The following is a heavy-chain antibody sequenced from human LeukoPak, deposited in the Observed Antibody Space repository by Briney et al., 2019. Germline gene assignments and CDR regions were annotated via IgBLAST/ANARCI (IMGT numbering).Heavy chain of an antibody. J-gene: IGHJ5*02. V-gene: IGHV4-59*08. CDR1: GGSISSYY. CDR3: ARHEHGDFGDPNWFDP. D-gene: IGHD4-17*01. Sequence: SETLSLTCTVSGGSISSYYWSWIRQPAGKGLEWIGSIYYSGSTYYNPSLKSRVIISVDTSKTQFSLNLNTVTAADTAVYYCARHEHGDFGDPNWFDPWGQGTLVTVSS. CDR2: IYYSGST.